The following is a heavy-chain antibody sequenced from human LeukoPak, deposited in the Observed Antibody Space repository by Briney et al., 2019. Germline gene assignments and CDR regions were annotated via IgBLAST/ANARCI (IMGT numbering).Heavy chain of an antibody. J-gene: IGHJ6*02. CDR2: ISYDGSNK. CDR1: GFTFSSYA. Sequence: PGGSLRLSCAASGFTFSSYAMHWVRQAPGKGLEWVAVISYDGSNKYYADSVKGRFTISRDNSKNTLYLQMNSLRAEDTAVYYCAREHGITYGMDVSGQGTTVTVCS. D-gene: IGHD3-10*01. CDR3: AREHGITYGMDV. V-gene: IGHV3-30*04.